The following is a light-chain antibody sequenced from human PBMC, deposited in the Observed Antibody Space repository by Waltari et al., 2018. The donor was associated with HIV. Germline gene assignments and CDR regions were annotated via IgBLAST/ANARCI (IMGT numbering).Light chain of an antibody. CDR3: QKYNSAPRT. Sequence: DIQMTQSPSALSASVGDSVTITCRASEDIRTFLAWYQQKSGKVPKLLIYSASTLQSGVTSRFSDGGSGTDFSLTINNLQPEDAGTYYCQKYNSAPRTFGRGTIVEI. J-gene: IGKJ2*01. CDR1: EDIRTF. V-gene: IGKV1-27*01. CDR2: SAS.